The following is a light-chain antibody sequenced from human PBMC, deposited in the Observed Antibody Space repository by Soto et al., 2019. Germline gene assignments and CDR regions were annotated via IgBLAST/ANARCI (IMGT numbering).Light chain of an antibody. J-gene: IGKJ1*01. Sequence: IQMTQSPSSLSASVEDRVTITCRASQNIDNQLIWYQQKPGEAPKPLIYTASSLYSGVPSRFSGSGSGTDFTLTISSLQPDDFATYYCLLDYAYFWAFGQGTKVDIK. CDR2: TAS. CDR1: QNIDNQ. CDR3: LLDYAYFWA. V-gene: IGKV1-6*01.